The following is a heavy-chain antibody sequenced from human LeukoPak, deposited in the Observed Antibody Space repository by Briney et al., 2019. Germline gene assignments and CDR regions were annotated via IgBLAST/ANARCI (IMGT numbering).Heavy chain of an antibody. D-gene: IGHD3-16*01. V-gene: IGHV1-2*02. CDR1: GYTFTVYY. CDR3: ARARGPAYYYYYMDV. J-gene: IGHJ6*03. CDR2: INPNSGGT. Sequence: ASVKVSFKASGYTFTVYYMHWVRQAPGQGLEWMGWINPNSGGTNYAQKFQGRVTMTRDTSISTAYMELSRLRSDDTAVYYCARARGPAYYYYYMDVWGKGTTVTISS.